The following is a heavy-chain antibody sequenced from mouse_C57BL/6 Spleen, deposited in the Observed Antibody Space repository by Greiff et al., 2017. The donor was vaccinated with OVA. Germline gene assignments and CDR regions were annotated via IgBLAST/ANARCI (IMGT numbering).Heavy chain of an antibody. V-gene: IGHV3-6*01. J-gene: IGHJ4*01. CDR1: GYSITSGYY. D-gene: IGHD1-1*01. CDR3: ARGALLITTVVAPYAMDY. Sequence: VQLQQSGPGLVKPSQSLTLTCSVTGYSITSGYYWNWIRQFPGNKLEWMGYISYDGSNNYNPSLKNRISITRDTSTNQFFLKLNSVTTEDTATYYCARGALLITTVVAPYAMDYWGQGTSVTVSS. CDR2: ISYDGSN.